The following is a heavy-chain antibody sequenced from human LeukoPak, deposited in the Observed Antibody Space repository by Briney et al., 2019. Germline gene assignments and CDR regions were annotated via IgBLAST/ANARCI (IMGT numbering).Heavy chain of an antibody. CDR1: GGSISSSSYY. V-gene: IGHV4-30-4*08. CDR2: IYYSGST. J-gene: IGHJ6*03. D-gene: IGHD2-2*01. Sequence: KPSETLSLTCTVSGGSISSSSYYWSWIRQPPGKGLEWIGYIYYSGSTYYNPSLKSRVTISVDTSKNQFSLKLSSVTAADTAVYYCARERVVPAVRPLSYYYYMDVWGKGTTVTVSS. CDR3: ARERVVPAVRPLSYYYYMDV.